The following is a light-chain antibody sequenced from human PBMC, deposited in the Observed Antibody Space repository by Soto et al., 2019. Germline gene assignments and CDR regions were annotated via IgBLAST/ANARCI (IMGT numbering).Light chain of an antibody. CDR2: GAS. V-gene: IGKV3-15*01. J-gene: IGKJ1*01. CDR3: QQYNNWPRT. Sequence: EIVLTQSPGTLSLSPGERATLSFRASQSVSNYLAWYQQIPGQPPRLLIYGASTRATGIPARFSGSGSGTEFTLTISSLQSEDFAVYYCQQYNNWPRTFGQGTKVDIK. CDR1: QSVSNY.